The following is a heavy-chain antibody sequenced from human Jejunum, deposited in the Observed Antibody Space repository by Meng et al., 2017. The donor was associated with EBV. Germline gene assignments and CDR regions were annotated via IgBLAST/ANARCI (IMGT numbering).Heavy chain of an antibody. CDR1: TDFISSYEW. D-gene: IGHD1-14*01. V-gene: IGHV4-4*02. CDR3: ARASSERLLDY. J-gene: IGHJ4*02. Sequence: QVQLQESGPVLVKPSGTLSLTCAVSTDFISSYEWWSWARQPPGKGLEWLGEINQVGSTYYNPSLKSRVTISIDTSKRQFSLRLNSMTAADTAVYYCARASSERLLDYWGQGTLVTVSS. CDR2: INQVGST.